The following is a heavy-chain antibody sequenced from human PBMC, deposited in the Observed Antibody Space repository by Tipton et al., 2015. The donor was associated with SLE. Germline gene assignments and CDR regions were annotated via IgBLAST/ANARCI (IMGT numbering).Heavy chain of an antibody. Sequence: TLSLTCAVYGGSFSGYYWSWIRQPPGKGLEWIGEINHSGSTNYNPSLQSRVTISVDTSKNQFSLKLSSVTAADTAVYYCARAGGRWLVRKYFDYWGQGTLVTVSS. CDR1: GGSFSGYY. J-gene: IGHJ4*02. V-gene: IGHV4-34*01. CDR3: ARAGGRWLVRKYFDY. D-gene: IGHD6-19*01. CDR2: INHSGST.